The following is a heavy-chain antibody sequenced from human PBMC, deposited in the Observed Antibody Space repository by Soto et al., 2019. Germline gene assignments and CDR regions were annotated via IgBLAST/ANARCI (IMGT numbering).Heavy chain of an antibody. D-gene: IGHD3-10*01. Sequence: PGGSLRLSCAASGFTFSSYEMHWVRQAPGKGLEWVANIQQDGSEKYYVDSVKGRFTISRDNAKNSLYLQMNSLRAEDTAVYYCARYGYYYGMDVWGQGTTVTV. J-gene: IGHJ6*02. CDR3: ARYGYYYGMDV. CDR2: IQQDGSEK. CDR1: GFTFSSYE. V-gene: IGHV3-7*03.